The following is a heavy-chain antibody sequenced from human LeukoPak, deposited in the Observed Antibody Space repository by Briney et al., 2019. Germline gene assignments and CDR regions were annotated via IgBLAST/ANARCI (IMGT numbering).Heavy chain of an antibody. J-gene: IGHJ4*02. D-gene: IGHD2-21*02. CDR1: GYTLTELS. V-gene: IGHV1-18*01. Sequence: ASVKVSCKVSGYTLTELSMHWVRQAPGKGLEWMGWISAYNGNTNYAQKLQGRVTMTTDTSTSTAYMELRSLRSDDTAVYYCARNRGIVVVTAMGDYWGQGTLVTVSS. CDR3: ARNRGIVVVTAMGDY. CDR2: ISAYNGNT.